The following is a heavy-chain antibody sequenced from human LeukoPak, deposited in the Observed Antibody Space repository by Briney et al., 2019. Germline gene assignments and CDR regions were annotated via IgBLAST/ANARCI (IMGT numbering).Heavy chain of an antibody. CDR2: IGYTGTDT. J-gene: IGHJ4*02. CDR1: GFTFSSFG. Sequence: GGSERLSCAASGFTFSSFGMHWVRQAPGEGLEWVAYIGYTGTDTYYADSVKGRLTISRDNSKNTVHLQVNSLRAADTALYSCARDLTERKYYIAYWGQGTMVSVSS. D-gene: IGHD2-8*02. V-gene: IGHV3-30*02. CDR3: ARDLTERKYYIAY.